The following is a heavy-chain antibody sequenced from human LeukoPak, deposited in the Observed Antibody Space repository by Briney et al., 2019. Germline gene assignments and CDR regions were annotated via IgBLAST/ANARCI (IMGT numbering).Heavy chain of an antibody. Sequence: SETLSLTCSVSGYSIRSVYSWGWIRQPPGKGLEWVASIHDNGITHYNPSLKSRVSISVDTSNNQFSLRMRSVTAADTAFYYCATGGNIAVAGVLHWGQGALVTVSS. CDR2: IHDNGIT. J-gene: IGHJ4*02. V-gene: IGHV4-38-2*02. CDR3: ATGGNIAVAGVLH. CDR1: GYSIRSVYS. D-gene: IGHD6-19*01.